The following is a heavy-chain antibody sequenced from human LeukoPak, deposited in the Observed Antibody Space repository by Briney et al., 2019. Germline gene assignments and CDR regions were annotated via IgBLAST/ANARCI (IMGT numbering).Heavy chain of an antibody. V-gene: IGHV4-31*03. CDR1: GGSISSGGYY. CDR3: ARGSNYVVYY. CDR2: IYYSGST. Sequence: PSETLSLTCTVSGGSISSGGYYWSWIRQHPGKGLEWIGYIYYSGSTYYDPSLKSRVTISVDTSKNQFSLKLSSVTAADTAVYYCARGSNYVVYYWGQGTLVTVSS. J-gene: IGHJ4*01. D-gene: IGHD1-7*01.